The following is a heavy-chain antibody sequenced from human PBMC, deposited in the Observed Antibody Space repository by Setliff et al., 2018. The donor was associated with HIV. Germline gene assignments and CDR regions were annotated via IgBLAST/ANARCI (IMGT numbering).Heavy chain of an antibody. V-gene: IGHV4-39*07. Sequence: ASETLSLTCTVSGGSISSGSYYWSWIRQPPGKGLEWIGSIYYSGSTYYNPSLKSRVTISVDTSKTQFSLRLNSLTATDTALYYCARASVGATGLYAFDIWGQGTVVTVSS. D-gene: IGHD1-26*01. CDR2: IYYSGST. CDR1: GGSISSGSYY. J-gene: IGHJ3*02. CDR3: ARASVGATGLYAFDI.